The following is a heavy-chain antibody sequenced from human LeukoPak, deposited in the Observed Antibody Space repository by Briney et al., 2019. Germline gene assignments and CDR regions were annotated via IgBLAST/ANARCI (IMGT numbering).Heavy chain of an antibody. CDR3: ARGGYCSGGSCYRFDY. CDR2: ISSSSSYI. J-gene: IGHJ4*02. CDR1: GFTFSSYS. Sequence: GGSLRLSCAASGFTFSSYSMNWVRQAPGKGLERVSSISSSSSYIYYADSVKGRFTISRDNAKNSLYLQMNSLRAEDTAVYYCARGGYCSGGSCYRFDYWGQGTLVTVSS. D-gene: IGHD2-15*01. V-gene: IGHV3-21*01.